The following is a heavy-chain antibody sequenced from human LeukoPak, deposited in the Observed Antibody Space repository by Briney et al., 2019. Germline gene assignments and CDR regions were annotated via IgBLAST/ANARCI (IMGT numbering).Heavy chain of an antibody. J-gene: IGHJ1*01. V-gene: IGHV3-23*01. CDR3: ANKEAYGHFHY. CDR1: GFTFSSYA. D-gene: IGHD2-21*01. CDR2: ISGSGGGT. Sequence: PGGSLRLSCAASGFTFSSYAMSWVRQAPGKGLEWVSAISGSGGGTYSADSVKGRFTISRDNSKNTLYLQMNSLRAEDTAIYYCANKEAYGHFHYWGQGTLVTVSS.